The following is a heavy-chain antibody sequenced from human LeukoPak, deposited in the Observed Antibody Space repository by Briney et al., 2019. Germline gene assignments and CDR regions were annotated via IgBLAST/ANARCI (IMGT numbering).Heavy chain of an antibody. V-gene: IGHV3-30*18. Sequence: GGSLRLSCAASEFTFNNHDMHWVRQAPGKGLEWVAAISYDGRNKYYADSVKGRFTISRDNSKNTLNLRMNSLRTEDTAVFYCAKPRDIDSWAFDVWGQGTMVTVSS. D-gene: IGHD2-15*01. J-gene: IGHJ3*01. CDR2: ISYDGRNK. CDR1: EFTFNNHD. CDR3: AKPRDIDSWAFDV.